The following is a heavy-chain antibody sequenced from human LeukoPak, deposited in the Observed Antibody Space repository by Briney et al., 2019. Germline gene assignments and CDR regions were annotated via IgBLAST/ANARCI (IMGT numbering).Heavy chain of an antibody. CDR3: ARYSSTSCYDY. CDR1: GFTFSRYG. J-gene: IGHJ4*02. CDR2: ISGSGGST. Sequence: GGTLRLSCAASGFTFSRYGMSWVRQAPGKGLEWVSAISGSGGSTYYADSVKGRFTISRDNSKNTLYLQMNSLRAEDTAVYYCARYSSTSCYDYWGQGTLVTVSS. D-gene: IGHD2-2*01. V-gene: IGHV3-23*01.